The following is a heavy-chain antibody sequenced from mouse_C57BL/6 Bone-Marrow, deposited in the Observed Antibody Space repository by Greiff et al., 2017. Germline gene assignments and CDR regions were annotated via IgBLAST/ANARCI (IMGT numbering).Heavy chain of an antibody. CDR2: IYPGDGDT. J-gene: IGHJ4*01. D-gene: IGHD1-1*01. Sequence: QVQLQQSGAELVKPGASVKISCKASGYAFSSYWMNWVKQRPGKGLEWIGQIYPGDGDTNYNGKFKGKATLTADKSSSTAYMQLSSLTSEDSAVYFYARPPYGSSYYYAMDYWGQGTSVTVSS. V-gene: IGHV1-80*01. CDR1: GYAFSSYW. CDR3: ARPPYGSSYYYAMDY.